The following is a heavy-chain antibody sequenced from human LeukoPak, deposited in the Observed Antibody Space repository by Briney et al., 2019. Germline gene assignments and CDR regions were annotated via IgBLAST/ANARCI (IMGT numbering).Heavy chain of an antibody. CDR3: ARSYRSYYYYYMDV. Sequence: SVKVSCKASGGTFSSNAISWVRQAPGQGLEWMGGIIPILDTTNYAQTFQGRVTITADESTSTAYMELSSLRSEDTAVYYCARSYRSYYYYYMDVWGKGTTVTISS. D-gene: IGHD2-21*01. V-gene: IGHV1-69*13. CDR1: GGTFSSNA. CDR2: IIPILDTT. J-gene: IGHJ6*03.